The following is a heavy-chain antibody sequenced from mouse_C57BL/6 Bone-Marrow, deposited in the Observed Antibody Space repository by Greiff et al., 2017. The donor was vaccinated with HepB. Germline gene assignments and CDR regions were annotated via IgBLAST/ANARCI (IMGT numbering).Heavy chain of an antibody. J-gene: IGHJ1*03. V-gene: IGHV1-81*01. CDR3: ARKTVIYYGNYAVHWYVDV. CDR2: IYPRSGNT. Sequence: QVLLQQSGAVLARPWASVMLSCKASGFTFTSYGLSWVKQRTGQGLEWIGVIYPRSGNTYYNEKFKGNATLPADKSSSTEYMELRSLTYEDSAVYFCARKTVIYYGNYAVHWYVDVWGTGTTVTVSS. D-gene: IGHD2-1*01. CDR1: GFTFTSYG.